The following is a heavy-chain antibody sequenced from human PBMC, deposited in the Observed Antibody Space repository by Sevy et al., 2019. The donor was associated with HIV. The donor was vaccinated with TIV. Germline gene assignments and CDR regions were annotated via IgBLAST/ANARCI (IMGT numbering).Heavy chain of an antibody. V-gene: IGHV3-7*01. CDR2: IRQDGSEK. D-gene: IGHD3-10*01. J-gene: IGHJ6*02. CDR3: AKSYFGSGTSYGMDL. CDR1: GFSFSWYW. Sequence: GGSLRLSCAASGFSFSWYWMSWVRQAPGKELEWVANIRQDGSEKYYVDSVRGRFTISRDNAKNSLFLQLNSLRADDTAIYYCAKSYFGSGTSYGMDLWGRGTTVTVSS.